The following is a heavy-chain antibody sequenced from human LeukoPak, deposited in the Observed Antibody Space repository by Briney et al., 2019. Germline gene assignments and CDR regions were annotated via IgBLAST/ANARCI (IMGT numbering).Heavy chain of an antibody. Sequence: GGSLRLSCAASGFTFSSYAMHWVRQAPGKGLEWAAVISYDGSNKFYADSVKGRFTISRDNSKNTLFLQMNSLRAEDTAVYYCARDRSQRAYSYGPDGEWGQGTQVTVSS. CDR2: ISYDGSNK. J-gene: IGHJ4*02. V-gene: IGHV3-30*01. D-gene: IGHD5-18*01. CDR1: GFTFSSYA. CDR3: ARDRSQRAYSYGPDGE.